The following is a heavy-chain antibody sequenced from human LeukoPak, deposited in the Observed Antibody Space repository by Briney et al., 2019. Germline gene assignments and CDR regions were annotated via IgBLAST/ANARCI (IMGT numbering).Heavy chain of an antibody. CDR3: TTGAMIVVVLPYDY. D-gene: IGHD3-22*01. CDR2: IKSKTDGGTT. Sequence: PGGSLRLSCAASGFTFSSYAMSWARQAPGKGLEWVGRIKSKTDGGTTDYAAPVKGRFTISRDDSKNTLYLQMNSLKTEDTAVYYCTTGAMIVVVLPYDYWGQGTLVTVSS. J-gene: IGHJ4*02. V-gene: IGHV3-15*01. CDR1: GFTFSSYA.